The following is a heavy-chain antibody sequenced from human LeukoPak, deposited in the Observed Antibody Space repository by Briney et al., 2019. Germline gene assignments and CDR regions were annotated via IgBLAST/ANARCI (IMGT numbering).Heavy chain of an antibody. D-gene: IGHD6-13*01. CDR1: GDSIRNDYW. J-gene: IGHJ6*03. V-gene: IGHV4-4*03. Sequence: PPETLSLTCVVSGDSIRNDYWWNWVRQPPGKGLEWIGEIYHSGSTNYNPSLKSRVSISVDKSKNQFSLKLTSVTAADTAMYYCARKQHLEPSSYYYYYMDVWGKGTTVTVS. CDR2: IYHSGST. CDR3: ARKQHLEPSSYYYYYMDV.